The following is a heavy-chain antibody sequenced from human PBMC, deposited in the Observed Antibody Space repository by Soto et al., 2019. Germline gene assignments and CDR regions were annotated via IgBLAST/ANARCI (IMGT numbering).Heavy chain of an antibody. CDR2: INHSGST. CDR3: ARWESSSYYFDY. V-gene: IGHV4-34*01. J-gene: IGHJ4*02. CDR1: GGSFSGYY. Sequence: SETLSLTCAVYGGSFSGYYWSWIRQPPGKGLEWIGEINHSGSTNYNPSLKSRVTISVDTSKNQFSLKLSSVTAADTAVYYCARWESSSYYFDYWGQGTLVTVSS. D-gene: IGHD6-6*01.